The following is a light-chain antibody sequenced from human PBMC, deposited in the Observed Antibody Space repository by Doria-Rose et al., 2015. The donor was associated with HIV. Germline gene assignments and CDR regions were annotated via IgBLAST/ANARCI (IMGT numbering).Light chain of an antibody. CDR1: QSLLYTSKNY. J-gene: IGKJ3*01. V-gene: IGKV4-1*01. CDR3: QQYYDTPS. Sequence: DIQVTQSPESLGMSLGERATLNCKSNQSLLYTSKNYLAWYQQKPGQPPKLLIYWASTRQSGVRARFSGSGSGTDFTLTISSLEAEDVAVYYCQQYYDTPSFGPGTTVDIK. CDR2: WAS.